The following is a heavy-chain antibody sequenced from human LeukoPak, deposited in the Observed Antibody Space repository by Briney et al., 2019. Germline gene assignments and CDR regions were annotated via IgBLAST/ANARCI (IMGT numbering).Heavy chain of an antibody. CDR1: GFPFSKAW. CDR3: TTLAAGSY. J-gene: IGHJ4*02. V-gene: IGHV3-15*01. Sequence: GSLGLSFAASGFPFSKAWMSWVRPAPGKGPEWVGRIKSKTDGGTTDYAASVKGRFTISRDDSKNTLYLQMNSLKTEDTAVYYCTTLAAGSYWGQGTLVTVSS. D-gene: IGHD6-13*01. CDR2: IKSKTDGGTT.